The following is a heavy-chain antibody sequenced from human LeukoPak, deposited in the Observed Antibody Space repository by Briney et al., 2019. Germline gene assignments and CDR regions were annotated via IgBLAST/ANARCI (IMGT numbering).Heavy chain of an antibody. CDR3: ARTVVGGYPDEYFDY. D-gene: IGHD3-22*01. J-gene: IGHJ4*02. CDR2: IYSGGST. CDR1: GFTVSSNY. Sequence: SGGSLRLSCAASGFTVSSNYMSWVRQAPGKGLEWVSVIYSGGSTYYADSVKGRFTISRDNSKNTLYLQMNSLRAEDTAVYYCARTVVGGYPDEYFDYWGQGTLVTVSS. V-gene: IGHV3-53*01.